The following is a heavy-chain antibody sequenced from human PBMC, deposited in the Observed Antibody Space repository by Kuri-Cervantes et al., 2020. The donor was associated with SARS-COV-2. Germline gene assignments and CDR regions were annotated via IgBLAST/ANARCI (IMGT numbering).Heavy chain of an antibody. CDR2: IYYSGST. D-gene: IGHD5-18*01. CDR3: ARLHLVDTAMVALNWFDP. Sequence: SETLSLTCTVSGGSISSSSYYWGWIRQPPGKGLEWIGSIYYSGSTYYKPSLKSRVIISVDTSKNQFSLKLSSVTAADTAVYYCARLHLVDTAMVALNWFDPWGQGTLVTVSS. CDR1: GGSISSSSYY. J-gene: IGHJ5*02. V-gene: IGHV4-39*01.